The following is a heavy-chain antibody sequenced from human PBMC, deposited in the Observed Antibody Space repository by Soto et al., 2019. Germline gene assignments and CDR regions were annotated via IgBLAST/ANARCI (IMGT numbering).Heavy chain of an antibody. CDR1: GYSFTSNW. CDR2: IYPGDSDT. J-gene: IGHJ4*02. V-gene: IGHV5-51*01. Sequence: GESLKISCKGSGYSFTSNWIGWVRQMPGKGLEWMGIIYPGDSDTRYRSSFEGQVTISADKSTRTAYLQWSSLKASDTAMYYCATNGGGYYFDYWGQGTLVTVSS. CDR3: ATNGGGYYFDY. D-gene: IGHD2-8*01.